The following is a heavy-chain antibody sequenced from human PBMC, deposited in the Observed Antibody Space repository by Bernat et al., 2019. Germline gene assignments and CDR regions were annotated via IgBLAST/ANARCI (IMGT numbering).Heavy chain of an antibody. Sequence: QVQLVQSGAEVKKPGASVKVSCKASGYTFTSYGISWVRQAPGQGLEWMGWISANNGNTNYAQKFQGRVTMTTDTSTSTAYMELRSLRSDDTGVYYCARDPMTTVTTFFYYYGMDVWGQGTTVTVSS. CDR3: ARDPMTTVTTFFYYYGMDV. J-gene: IGHJ6*02. D-gene: IGHD4-17*01. CDR2: ISANNGNT. V-gene: IGHV1-18*01. CDR1: GYTFTSYG.